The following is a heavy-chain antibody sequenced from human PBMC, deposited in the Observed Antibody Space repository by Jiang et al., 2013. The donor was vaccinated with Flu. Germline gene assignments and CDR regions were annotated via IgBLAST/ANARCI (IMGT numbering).Heavy chain of an antibody. Sequence: PGKGLEWMGIIYPGDSDTRYSPSFQGQVTISADKSISTAYLQWSSLKASDTAMYYCARPMVRGPPPGGFDPWGQGTLVTVSS. CDR2: IYPGDSDT. J-gene: IGHJ5*02. D-gene: IGHD3-10*01. V-gene: IGHV5-51*01. CDR3: ARPMVRGPPPGGFDP.